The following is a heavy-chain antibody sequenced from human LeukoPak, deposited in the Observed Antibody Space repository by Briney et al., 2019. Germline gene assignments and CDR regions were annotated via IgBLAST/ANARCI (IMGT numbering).Heavy chain of an antibody. D-gene: IGHD4-17*01. CDR1: GFTFSSYE. CDR3: ARQLDYGDYHNFDY. Sequence: GGSLRLSCAASGFTFSSYEMNWVRQAPGKGLEWVSNISSSGSTIYYADSVKGRFTISRDNAKNSLYLQMNSLRAEDTAVYYCARQLDYGDYHNFDYWGQGTLVTVSS. J-gene: IGHJ4*02. CDR2: ISSSGSTI. V-gene: IGHV3-48*03.